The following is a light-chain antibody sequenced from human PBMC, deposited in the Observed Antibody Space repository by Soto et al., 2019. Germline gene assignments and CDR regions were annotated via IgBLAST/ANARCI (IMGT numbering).Light chain of an antibody. CDR3: QQSFGSPPT. Sequence: DIQMTQSPSSLSASVGDRVTISCRASQIVATFLNWYQHRPGKAPRLLIYGVSTLQSGVPSRFSGGGYVTDFTLTISSRQPEDFATYICQQSFGSPPTFGQGTKVEIK. CDR2: GVS. J-gene: IGKJ2*01. V-gene: IGKV1-39*01. CDR1: QIVATF.